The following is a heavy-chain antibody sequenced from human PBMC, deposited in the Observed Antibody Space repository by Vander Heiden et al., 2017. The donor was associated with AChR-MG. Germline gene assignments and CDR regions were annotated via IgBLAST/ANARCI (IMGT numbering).Heavy chain of an antibody. CDR2: ITPSNGGT. V-gene: IGHV1-2*02. J-gene: IGHJ4*02. D-gene: IGHD2-2*01. CDR1: GYTFTGYY. Sequence: QVQLVQSGAEVKKPGASVTVSCRASGYTFTGYYIHWVRQGPGQVLEWLGWITPSNGGTHYAQKFQAGVNMTSDTYTTTAYLELTGLASADSAVYYCARGTRYGTPDYWGQGTLVTVSS. CDR3: ARGTRYGTPDY.